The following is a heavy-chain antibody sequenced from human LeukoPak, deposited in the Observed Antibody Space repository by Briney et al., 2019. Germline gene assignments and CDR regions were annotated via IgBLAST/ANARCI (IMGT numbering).Heavy chain of an antibody. J-gene: IGHJ5*02. CDR1: GGSISKYY. Sequence: SQTLSLTCTVSGGSISKYYWNWIRQPPRKGLDWIEYIYYTGNTNYTLSLKCRVTISVDTSKHQFPLKLSSVTAADTAVYYCARDRLQLQSWGQGTLVTVSS. CDR2: IYYTGNT. V-gene: IGHV4-59*01. D-gene: IGHD5-24*01. CDR3: ARDRLQLQS.